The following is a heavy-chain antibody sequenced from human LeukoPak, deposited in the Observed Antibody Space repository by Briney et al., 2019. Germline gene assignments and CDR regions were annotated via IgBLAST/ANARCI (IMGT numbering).Heavy chain of an antibody. Sequence: SETLSLTCTVFGASITSGSYYWSWIRQPAGKGLEWIGRVYTSGSTHYNPSLKSRVTISVDTSKNQFSLKVTSVTAADTAVYYCARDRYDSSGYYGQQYYFDYWGQGTLVTVS. J-gene: IGHJ4*02. CDR1: GASITSGSYY. V-gene: IGHV4-61*02. CDR3: ARDRYDSSGYYGQQYYFDY. CDR2: VYTSGST. D-gene: IGHD3-22*01.